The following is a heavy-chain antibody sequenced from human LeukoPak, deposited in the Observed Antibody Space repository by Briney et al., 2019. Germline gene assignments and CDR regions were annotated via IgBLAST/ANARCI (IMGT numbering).Heavy chain of an antibody. D-gene: IGHD1-7*01. CDR2: INHSGST. V-gene: IGHV4-34*01. CDR1: GGSFSGYY. Sequence: PSETLSLTCAVYGGSFSGYYWSWIRQPPGKGLEWIGEINHSGSTNYNPSLKSRVTISVDTSKNQFSLKLSSVTAADTAVYYCARPRITGTTRYFDYWGQGTLATVSS. CDR3: ARPRITGTTRYFDY. J-gene: IGHJ4*02.